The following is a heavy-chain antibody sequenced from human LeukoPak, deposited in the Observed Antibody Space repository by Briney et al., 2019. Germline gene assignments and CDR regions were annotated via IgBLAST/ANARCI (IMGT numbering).Heavy chain of an antibody. J-gene: IGHJ3*02. Sequence: GRSLRLSCAASGFTFSRYGMHWVRQAPGRGLEGVAVIWYDGSNKYYADAVKGRFTISRDNSKNTLYLQMNSLRAEDMAVYYCARGERYFDWSALGAFDIWGQGTMVTVSS. CDR3: ARGERYFDWSALGAFDI. CDR2: IWYDGSNK. D-gene: IGHD3-9*01. CDR1: GFTFSRYG. V-gene: IGHV3-33*08.